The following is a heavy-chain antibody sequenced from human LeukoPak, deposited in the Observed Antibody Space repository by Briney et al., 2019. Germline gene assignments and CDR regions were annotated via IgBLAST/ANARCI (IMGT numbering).Heavy chain of an antibody. D-gene: IGHD6-19*01. CDR3: ARHQWVVAGIDF. CDR2: IYYSGST. CDR1: GASISNNNYY. J-gene: IGHJ4*02. V-gene: IGHV4-39*01. Sequence: SETLSLTCTVSGASISNNNYYCGWIRQPPGKGLEWIGSIYYSGSTYYNPSLKSRVTISVDTSKNQFSLKVSSVTAADTSVYYCARHQWVVAGIDFWGQGTLVTVSS.